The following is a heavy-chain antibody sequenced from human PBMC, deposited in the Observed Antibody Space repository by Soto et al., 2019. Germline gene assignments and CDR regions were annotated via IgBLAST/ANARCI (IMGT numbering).Heavy chain of an antibody. CDR2: LIPLFGTT. J-gene: IGHJ4*02. CDR3: ARGPNWGYRFDS. CDR1: GGTFSGHA. Sequence: QVQLVQSGAEVKKPGSSVKVSCEASGGTFSGHAISWVRQAPGQGPEWMGGLIPLFGTTQHAQNFQDRLTITADKSTGTAYMALTSLRFEDTAIYYCARGPNWGYRFDSWGQGTLVTVSS. D-gene: IGHD7-27*01. V-gene: IGHV1-69*06.